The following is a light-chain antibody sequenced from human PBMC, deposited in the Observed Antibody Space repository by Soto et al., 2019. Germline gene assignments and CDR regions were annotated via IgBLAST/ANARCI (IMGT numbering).Light chain of an antibody. Sequence: EIVMTQSPATLSVSPGERATVSCRASQSVSSNLAWYQQKPGQAPRLLIYGASTRATGIPARFSGSGSGTEFTLTISSLQSEDFAVYYCQQYNNWPPWTFGQGTKEEIK. CDR1: QSVSSN. J-gene: IGKJ1*01. V-gene: IGKV3-15*01. CDR2: GAS. CDR3: QQYNNWPPWT.